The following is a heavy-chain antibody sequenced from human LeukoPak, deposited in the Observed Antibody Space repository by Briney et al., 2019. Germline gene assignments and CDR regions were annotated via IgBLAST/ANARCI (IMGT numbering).Heavy chain of an antibody. D-gene: IGHD6-13*01. CDR2: INTDGSST. V-gene: IGHV3-74*01. J-gene: IGHJ4*02. CDR1: GFTFSSYW. Sequence: GGSLRLSCAASGFTFSSYWMHWVRQAPGKGLVWVSHINTDGSSTTYGDPAKGRFTVSRDNAKNTLFLQMNSLRVEDTAVYYCARGTAATAGNDYWGQGTLVTVSS. CDR3: ARGTAATAGNDY.